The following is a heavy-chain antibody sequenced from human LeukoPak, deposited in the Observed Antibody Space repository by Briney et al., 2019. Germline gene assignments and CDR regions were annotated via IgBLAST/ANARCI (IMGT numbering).Heavy chain of an antibody. V-gene: IGHV1-8*01. CDR1: GYTFTSYD. Sequence: GASVKVSCKASGYTFTSYDINWVRQATGQGLEWMGWMNPNSGNTGYAQKFQGRATMTRNTSISTAYMELSSLRSEDTAVYYCARGVPAWEPPLDYWGQGTLVTVSS. CDR3: ARGVPAWEPPLDY. CDR2: MNPNSGNT. D-gene: IGHD1-26*01. J-gene: IGHJ4*02.